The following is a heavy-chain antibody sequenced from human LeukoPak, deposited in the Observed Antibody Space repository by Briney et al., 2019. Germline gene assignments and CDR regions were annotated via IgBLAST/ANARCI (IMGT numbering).Heavy chain of an antibody. CDR1: GFTFSNYW. D-gene: IGHD6-13*01. CDR2: TKPEGRAS. CDR3: HRPGPTGGTWSFDY. J-gene: IGHJ4*02. V-gene: IGHV3-74*01. Sequence: PGGSLRLSCAASGFTFSNYWMHWVRPPAGRGLVWVSHTKPEGRASNYASFMKGRFTISRDNAKNILYLQMNSRSADDTALYYCHRPGPTGGTWSFDYWGQGTQVTVSS.